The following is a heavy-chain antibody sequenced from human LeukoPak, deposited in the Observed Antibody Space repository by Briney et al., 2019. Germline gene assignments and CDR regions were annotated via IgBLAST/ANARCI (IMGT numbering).Heavy chain of an antibody. CDR1: GFTFSSSA. CDR3: ARGGRGSAAVVAPRSFDI. Sequence: GGSLRLSCAASGFTFSSSAMSWVRQAPGKGLEWVSAISNNGGYTYYADSVQGRFTISRDNSKSTLYLQMNSLRAEDSALYYCARGGRGSAAVVAPRSFDIWGQGTMVTVSS. CDR2: ISNNGGYT. J-gene: IGHJ3*02. V-gene: IGHV3-23*01. D-gene: IGHD3-22*01.